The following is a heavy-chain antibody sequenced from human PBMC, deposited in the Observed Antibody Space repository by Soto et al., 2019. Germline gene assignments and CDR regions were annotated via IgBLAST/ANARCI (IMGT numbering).Heavy chain of an antibody. V-gene: IGHV3-30*18. CDR2: ISYDGSNK. CDR3: AKGHGDIVPPFDY. CDR1: GFTFSSYG. Sequence: PGGSLRLSCAASGFTFSSYGMHWVRQAPGKGLEWVAVISYDGSNKYYADSVKGRFTISRDNSKNTLYLQMNSLRAEDTAVYYCAKGHGDIVPPFDYWGQGTLVTVSS. J-gene: IGHJ4*02. D-gene: IGHD5-12*01.